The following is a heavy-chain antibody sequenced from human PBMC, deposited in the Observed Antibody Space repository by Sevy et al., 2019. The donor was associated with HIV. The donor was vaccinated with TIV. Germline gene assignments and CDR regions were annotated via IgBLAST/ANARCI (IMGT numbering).Heavy chain of an antibody. D-gene: IGHD2-8*01. V-gene: IGHV3-23*01. CDR3: AREGCTKPHDY. CDR2: LSFGCGKI. CDR1: GFTFSKYS. J-gene: IGHJ4*02. Sequence: GGSLRLSCAASGFTFSKYSMSWVRQPPGKGLEWVSTLSFGCGKINYADSVKGRFTISRDNSKSSVYLQRNNVRPEDTAVYYCAREGCTKPHDYWGQGTLVTVSS.